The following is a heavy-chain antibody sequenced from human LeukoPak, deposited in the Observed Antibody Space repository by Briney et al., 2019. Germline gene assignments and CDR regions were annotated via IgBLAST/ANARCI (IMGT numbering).Heavy chain of an antibody. V-gene: IGHV1-8*01. CDR1: GYTFTSYD. D-gene: IGHD1-26*01. CDR2: MNPNSGNT. CDR3: ARGLRSGSQALDY. J-gene: IGHJ4*02. Sequence: ASVKVSCKASGYTFTSYDTNWVRQATGQGLEWMGWMNPNSGNTGYAQKFQGGVTITRNTSISTAYMELSSLRSEDTAVYYCARGLRSGSQALDYWGQGTLVTVSS.